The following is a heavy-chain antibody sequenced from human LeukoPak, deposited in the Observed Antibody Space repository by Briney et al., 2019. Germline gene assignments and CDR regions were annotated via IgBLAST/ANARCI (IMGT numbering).Heavy chain of an antibody. J-gene: IGHJ4*02. CDR2: ISGSGGDT. Sequence: TGGSLRLSCAASGFTFRNAWMSWVRQAPGKGLEWVSTISGSGGDTYYADSVKGRFTISRDNSKNTLYLQMNSLTAEDTALYYCAKRMDSGSFFDYWGQGTLVTVSS. D-gene: IGHD3-10*01. V-gene: IGHV3-23*01. CDR3: AKRMDSGSFFDY. CDR1: GFTFRNAW.